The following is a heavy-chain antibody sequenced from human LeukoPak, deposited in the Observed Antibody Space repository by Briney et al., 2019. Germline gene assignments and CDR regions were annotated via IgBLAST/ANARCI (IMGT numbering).Heavy chain of an antibody. D-gene: IGHD6-6*01. CDR2: MRYDGTNK. CDR3: AKDQSPVIAAMDH. V-gene: IGHV3-30*02. CDR1: GFTFSTYS. J-gene: IGHJ4*02. Sequence: GGSLRLSCAASGFTFSTYSMNWVRQAPGKGLEWVASMRYDGTNKYYSDSVKGRFTISRDNSKNTLYLQMDSLRAEDTAVYYCAKDQSPVIAAMDHWGQGTLVTVSS.